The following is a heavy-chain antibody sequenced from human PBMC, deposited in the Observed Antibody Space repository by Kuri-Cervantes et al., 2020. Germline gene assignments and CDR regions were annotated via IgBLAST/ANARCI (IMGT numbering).Heavy chain of an antibody. Sequence: TLSLTCAVSGGSISSSHWWSWVRQSPGKGPEWIGEIYHSGSTNYNPSLKSRVTISVDKSKNQFSLKLSSVTAADTAVYYCARDPLAVAGTPHGTAFDIWGQGTMVTVSS. J-gene: IGHJ3*02. CDR2: IYHSGST. CDR1: GGSISSSHW. V-gene: IGHV4-4*02. CDR3: ARDPLAVAGTPHGTAFDI. D-gene: IGHD6-19*01.